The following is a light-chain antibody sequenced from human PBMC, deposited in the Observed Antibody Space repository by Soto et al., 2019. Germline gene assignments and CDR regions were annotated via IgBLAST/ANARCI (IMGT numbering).Light chain of an antibody. V-gene: IGKV3-11*01. CDR1: QSVRNY. J-gene: IGKJ1*01. CDR3: QQRGDWPPTWT. Sequence: DIVLTQSPATLSLSPGERATLSCRASQSVRNYLAWYQQKPGQAPRLVIFDASNRATGVPARFSGSGSGTDLALTISSREPEDFAVYYCQQRGDWPPTWTFGQGTRVEIK. CDR2: DAS.